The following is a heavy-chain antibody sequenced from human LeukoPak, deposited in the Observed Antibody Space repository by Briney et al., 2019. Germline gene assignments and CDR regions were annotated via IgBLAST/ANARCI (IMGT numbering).Heavy chain of an antibody. Sequence: GGSLRLSCAASGSTFSSYAMSWVRQAPGKGLEWVSAVSGSGGSTYYADSVKGRFTISRDNSKNTLYLQMNSLRAEDTAVYYCAREWARRTAAPGTWGGWGQGTLVTVSS. V-gene: IGHV3-23*01. CDR2: VSGSGGST. D-gene: IGHD6-13*01. CDR3: AREWARRTAAPGTWGG. CDR1: GSTFSSYA. J-gene: IGHJ4*02.